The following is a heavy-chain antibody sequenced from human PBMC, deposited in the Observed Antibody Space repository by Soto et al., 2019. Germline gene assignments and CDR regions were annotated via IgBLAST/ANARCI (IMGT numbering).Heavy chain of an antibody. CDR2: IYYSGST. Sequence: SETLSLTCTVSGGSISSGDYYWSWIRQPPGKGLEWIGYIYYSGSTYYNPSLKSRVTISVDTSKNQFSLKLSSVTAADTAVYYCARDRGWGYSYGNFDYWGQGTLVTVSS. CDR3: ARDRGWGYSYGNFDY. CDR1: GGSISSGDYY. D-gene: IGHD5-18*01. V-gene: IGHV4-30-4*01. J-gene: IGHJ4*02.